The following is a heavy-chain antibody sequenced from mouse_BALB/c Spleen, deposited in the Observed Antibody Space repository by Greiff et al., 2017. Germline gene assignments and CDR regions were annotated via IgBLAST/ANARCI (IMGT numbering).Heavy chain of an antibody. J-gene: IGHJ2*01. V-gene: IGHV5-6*01. Sequence: EVMLVESGGDLVKPGGSLKLSCAASGFTFSSYGMSWVRQTPDKRLEWVATISSGGSYTYYPDSVKGRFTISRDNAKNTLYLQMSSLKSEDTAMYYCARQGGSGSSLDYWGQGTTLTVSS. D-gene: IGHD1-1*01. CDR3: ARQGGSGSSLDY. CDR1: GFTFSSYG. CDR2: ISSGGSYT.